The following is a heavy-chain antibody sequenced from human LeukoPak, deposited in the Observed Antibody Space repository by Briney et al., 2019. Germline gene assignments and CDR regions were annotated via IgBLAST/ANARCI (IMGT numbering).Heavy chain of an antibody. Sequence: GASVKVSFKASGYTFTCYYMHWVRQAPGQGLEWMGCVNPNSGGTNYAQKFQGRVTMTRDTSISTAYMELSRLRSDDTAVYYCARFHTRSLGSSDIVVVPAALHHEAFDIWGQGTMVTVSS. CDR2: VNPNSGGT. J-gene: IGHJ3*02. CDR3: ARFHTRSLGSSDIVVVPAALHHEAFDI. D-gene: IGHD2-2*01. V-gene: IGHV1-2*02. CDR1: GYTFTCYY.